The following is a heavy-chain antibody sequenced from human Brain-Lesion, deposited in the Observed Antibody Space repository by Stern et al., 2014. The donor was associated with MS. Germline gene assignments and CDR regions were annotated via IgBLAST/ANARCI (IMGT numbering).Heavy chain of an antibody. CDR3: ARDQRGITIFGVVTDYYYLGMDV. CDR1: GYIFTGYY. J-gene: IGHJ6*02. V-gene: IGHV1-2*02. Sequence: QMQLVQSGAEVKKPGASVKVSCKTSGYIFTGYYIHRVRQAPGQGLEWMAWINPNTGGTKYEQKFQGRVTMSRDTSISTAYVELSSLTSDDTAVYYCARDQRGITIFGVVTDYYYLGMDVWGQGTTVTVSS. D-gene: IGHD3-3*01. CDR2: INPNTGGT.